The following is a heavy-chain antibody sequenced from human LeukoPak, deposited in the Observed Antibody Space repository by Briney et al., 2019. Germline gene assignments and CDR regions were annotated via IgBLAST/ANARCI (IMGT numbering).Heavy chain of an antibody. J-gene: IGHJ5*02. CDR2: IYASGST. Sequence: SETLSLTCTLSVGSITIYYWSCIPQPAGEGLEWIVRIYASGSTNYNPSLKSRVTMSVDTSKNQFSLKLSSVTAADTAVYDCARNPHNSHNWFDPWGQGTLVTVSS. CDR1: VGSITIYY. V-gene: IGHV4-4*07. D-gene: IGHD1-14*01. CDR3: ARNPHNSHNWFDP.